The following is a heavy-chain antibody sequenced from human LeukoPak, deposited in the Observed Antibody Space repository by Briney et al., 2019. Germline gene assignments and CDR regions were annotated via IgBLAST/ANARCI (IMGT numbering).Heavy chain of an antibody. CDR1: GYTFSSYW. V-gene: IGHV5-51*01. CDR2: IYPGGSDT. CDR3: ARTYYYGSGALYFGMDV. J-gene: IGHJ6*02. Sequence: GESLKISCKGSGYTFSSYWIAWVRQMPGRGLEWMGLIYPGGSDTRYSPSFQGQVTMSADKSISTAYLQWSSLKASDTAMYYCARTYYYGSGALYFGMDVWGQGTTVTVSS. D-gene: IGHD3-10*01.